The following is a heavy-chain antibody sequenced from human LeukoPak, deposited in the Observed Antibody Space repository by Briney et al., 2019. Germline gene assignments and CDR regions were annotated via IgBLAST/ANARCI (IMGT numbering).Heavy chain of an antibody. CDR1: GFTFSSYA. D-gene: IGHD4-23*01. CDR3: AKDYGGNSGYFDY. J-gene: IGHJ4*02. V-gene: IGHV3-23*01. Sequence: PGGSLRLSCAASGFTFSSYAMSWVRQAPGNGLEWVSAISGSGGSTYYADSVKGRFTISRDNSKNTLYLQMNSLRAEDTAVYYCAKDYGGNSGYFDYWGQGTLVTVSS. CDR2: ISGSGGST.